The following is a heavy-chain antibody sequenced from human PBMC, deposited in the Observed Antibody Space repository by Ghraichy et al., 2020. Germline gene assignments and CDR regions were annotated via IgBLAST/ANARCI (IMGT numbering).Heavy chain of an antibody. D-gene: IGHD3-22*01. V-gene: IGHV4-59*01. CDR2: AYSSGTT. Sequence: SQTLSLTCTVSGASTRDFYWTWVRQTPGKGLEWIGYAYSSGTTHYNPSLKSRVTIKVDMSKNQFSLDLTSATAADTAVYYCARDQAGGYINWLDPWGQGIPVTVSS. CDR3: ARDQAGGYINWLDP. J-gene: IGHJ5*02. CDR1: GASTRDFY.